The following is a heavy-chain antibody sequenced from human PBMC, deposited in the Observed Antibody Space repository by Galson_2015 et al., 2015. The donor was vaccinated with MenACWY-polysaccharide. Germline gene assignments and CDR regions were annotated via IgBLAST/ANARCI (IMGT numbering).Heavy chain of an antibody. V-gene: IGHV3-7*01. CDR2: IKQDESEK. CDR3: ARDVYGGHFDY. D-gene: IGHD4-23*01. J-gene: IGHJ4*02. Sequence: EWVANIKQDESEKYYVDSVKGRFTISRDNAKSSLYLQMNSLRAEDTAVYYCARDVYGGHFDYWGQGTLVTVSS.